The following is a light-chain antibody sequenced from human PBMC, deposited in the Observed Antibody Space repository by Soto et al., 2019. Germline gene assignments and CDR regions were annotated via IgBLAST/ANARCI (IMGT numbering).Light chain of an antibody. Sequence: IVLTQSRGTLSLSPGERPTLSCWSSQTVRNNYLAWYQQKPGQAPRLLIYDASSRNTGIPDRFSGGGSGTDFTLTISRLEPEDFAVYYCQQFSSYPLTFGGGTKVDIK. J-gene: IGKJ4*01. CDR3: QQFSSYPLT. CDR2: DAS. V-gene: IGKV3-20*01. CDR1: QTVRNNY.